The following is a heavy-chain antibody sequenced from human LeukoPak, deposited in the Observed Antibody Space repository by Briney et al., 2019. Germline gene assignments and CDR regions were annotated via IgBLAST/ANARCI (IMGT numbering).Heavy chain of an antibody. D-gene: IGHD2-2*01. J-gene: IGHJ4*02. V-gene: IGHV4-59*08. CDR2: IYYSGTT. CDR1: GGPINSYY. CDR3: ARVYCSSTSCYEDY. Sequence: SETLSLTCTVSGGPINSYYWSWIRRPPGKGLEWIGYIYYSGTTNYNPSLKSRVTISVDTSKNQFSLKLSSVTAADTAVYYCARVYCSSTSCYEDYWGQGTLVTVSS.